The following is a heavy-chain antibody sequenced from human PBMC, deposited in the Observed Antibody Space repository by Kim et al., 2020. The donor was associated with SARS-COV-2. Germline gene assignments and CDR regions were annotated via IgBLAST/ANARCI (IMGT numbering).Heavy chain of an antibody. J-gene: IGHJ4*02. CDR2: FDPEGGKK. V-gene: IGHV1-24*01. CDR1: GYFLSELS. Sequence: ASVKVSCKVSGYFLSELSMHWVRQTPGKGPEWMGGFDPEGGKKIYAQKFQGRFSMTEDTSTTTAYMELRSLRSEDTAVYYCATFVLYSSSWYIGTFDDWGQGSLVIVSS. CDR3: ATFVLYSSSWYIGTFDD. D-gene: IGHD6-13*01.